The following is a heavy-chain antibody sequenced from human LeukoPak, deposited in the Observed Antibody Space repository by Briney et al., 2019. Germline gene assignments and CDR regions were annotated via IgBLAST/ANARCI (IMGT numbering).Heavy chain of an antibody. V-gene: IGHV4-39*01. CDR1: GGSISSSSYY. CDR2: IYYSGST. D-gene: IGHD5-18*01. Sequence: PSETLSLTCTVSGGSISSSSYYWGWIRQPPGKGLEWIGSIYYSGSTYYNPSLKGRVTISVDTSKNQFSLKLSSVTAADTAVYYCARQGGYSYGPNWYFDLWGRGTLVTVSS. J-gene: IGHJ2*01. CDR3: ARQGGYSYGPNWYFDL.